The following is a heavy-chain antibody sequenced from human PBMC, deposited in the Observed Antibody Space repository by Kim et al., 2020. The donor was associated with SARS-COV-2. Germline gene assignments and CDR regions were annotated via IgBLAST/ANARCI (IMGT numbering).Heavy chain of an antibody. V-gene: IGHV3-9*01. D-gene: IGHD1-26*01. J-gene: IGHJ4*02. CDR3: AKDGVGATHFDY. Sequence: GYPDSVTGRFAISRDNAKNALYLQMNSLRAEDTALYYCAKDGVGATHFDYWGQGTLVTVSS.